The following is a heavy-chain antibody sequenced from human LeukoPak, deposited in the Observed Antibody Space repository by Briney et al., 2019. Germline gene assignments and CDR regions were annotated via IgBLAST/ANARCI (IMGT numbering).Heavy chain of an antibody. V-gene: IGHV1-3*01. Sequence: SXYTFTSYAXXXXRQAPGQRLXXXGXINAGNGNTKYSQKFQGRVTITRDTSASTAYMELSSLRSEDTAVYYCARAAKFYGSGSYYNGLFDYWGQGTLVTVSS. J-gene: IGHJ4*02. CDR1: XYTFTSYA. D-gene: IGHD3-10*01. CDR2: INAGNGNT. CDR3: ARAAKFYGSGSYYNGLFDY.